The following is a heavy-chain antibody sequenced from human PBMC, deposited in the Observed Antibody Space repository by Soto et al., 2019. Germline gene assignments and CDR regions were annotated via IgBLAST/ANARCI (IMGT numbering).Heavy chain of an antibody. CDR1: GGSFSGYY. CDR2: INHSGST. V-gene: IGHV4-34*01. J-gene: IGHJ4*02. CDR3: ARLLASIVVVPAAGNYYFDY. D-gene: IGHD2-2*01. Sequence: ASETLSLTCAVYGGSFSGYYWNWIRQPPGKGLEWIGEINHSGSTNYNPSLKSRVTISVDTSKNQFSLKLSSVTAADTAVYYCARLLASIVVVPAAGNYYFDYWGQGTLVTVSS.